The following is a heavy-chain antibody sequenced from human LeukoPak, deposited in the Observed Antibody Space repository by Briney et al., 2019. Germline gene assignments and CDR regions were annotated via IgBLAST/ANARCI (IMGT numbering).Heavy chain of an antibody. CDR2: ISWNSGSI. Sequence: GGSLRLSCAVSGFTFEDYAMHWVRQAPGKGLEWVSGISWNSGSIGYADSVKGRFTISRDNAKNSLYLQMNSLRAEDTALYYCASLGSIAVAGTVYWGQGTLVTVSS. CDR3: ASLGSIAVAGTVY. D-gene: IGHD6-19*01. J-gene: IGHJ4*02. CDR1: GFTFEDYA. V-gene: IGHV3-9*01.